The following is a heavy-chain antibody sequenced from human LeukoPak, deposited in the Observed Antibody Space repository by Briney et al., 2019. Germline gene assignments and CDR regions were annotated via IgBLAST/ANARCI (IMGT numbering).Heavy chain of an antibody. Sequence: GASVKVSCKASGGTFSSYAISWVRQAPGQGLEWMGGIIPIFGTANYAQKFQGRVTITADKSTSTAYMELSSLRSEDTAVYYCARTYRRTNGSGSYYWGQGTLVTVSS. J-gene: IGHJ4*02. CDR1: GGTFSSYA. CDR2: IIPIFGTA. D-gene: IGHD3-10*01. CDR3: ARTYRRTNGSGSYY. V-gene: IGHV1-69*06.